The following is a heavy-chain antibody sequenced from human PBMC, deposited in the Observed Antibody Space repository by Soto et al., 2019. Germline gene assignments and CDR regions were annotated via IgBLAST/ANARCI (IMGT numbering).Heavy chain of an antibody. Sequence: QVQLVQSGAEVKKPGASVKVSCKASGYTFISYDINWVRQATGQGLEWMGWMNPNSGNTGYAQTFWGRVTLTRNTSINTAYLELSSLTAEDTAVYYCAGAKCVSTSCSGILWCDPWGQGTLVTVSS. D-gene: IGHD2-2*01. CDR3: AGAKCVSTSCSGILWCDP. CDR1: GYTFISYD. J-gene: IGHJ5*02. CDR2: MNPNSGNT. V-gene: IGHV1-8*01.